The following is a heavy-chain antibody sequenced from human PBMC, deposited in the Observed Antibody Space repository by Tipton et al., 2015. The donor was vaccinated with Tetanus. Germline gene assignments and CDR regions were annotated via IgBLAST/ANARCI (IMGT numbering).Heavy chain of an antibody. CDR3: ARRPTIIAVAGHFDY. Sequence: QLVQSGAEVKKPGESLKISCKASGYSFAIYWIGWVRQVPGKGLEWMGIIYPDDSDTRYSPSFRGQVTFPVDKSTSTAYLQWSSLKASDTAMYYCARRPTIIAVAGHFDYWGQGTLVTVSS. D-gene: IGHD6-19*01. V-gene: IGHV5-51*01. CDR2: IYPDDSDT. CDR1: GYSFAIYW. J-gene: IGHJ4*02.